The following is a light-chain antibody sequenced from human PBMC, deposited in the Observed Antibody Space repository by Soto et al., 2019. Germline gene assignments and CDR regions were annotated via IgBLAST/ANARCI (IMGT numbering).Light chain of an antibody. CDR3: QHSYSTPPAYT. J-gene: IGKJ2*01. V-gene: IGKV1-39*01. CDR1: QSISTY. CDR2: ATS. Sequence: DIQMTQSPSSLSASVGDRVTITCRAGQSISTYFNWYQQKPGQAPKLLIYATSNLHSGVPSRFSGSGSGTDFTLTLSSLQPRDSATSFWQHSYSTPPAYTFGQGTKLEIK.